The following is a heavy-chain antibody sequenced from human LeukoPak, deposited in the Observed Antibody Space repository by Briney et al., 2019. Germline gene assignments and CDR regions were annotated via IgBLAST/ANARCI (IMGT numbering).Heavy chain of an antibody. J-gene: IGHJ5*02. CDR2: IYYSGST. CDR1: GGTISSYY. D-gene: IGHD5-18*01. Sequence: SETLSLTCTVSGGTISSYYWSWIRQPPGKGLEWIGYIYYSGSTNYNPSLKSRVTISVDTSKNQFSLKLSSVTAADTAVYYCARRGSPDTAKLTWGQGTLVTVSS. V-gene: IGHV4-59*08. CDR3: ARRGSPDTAKLT.